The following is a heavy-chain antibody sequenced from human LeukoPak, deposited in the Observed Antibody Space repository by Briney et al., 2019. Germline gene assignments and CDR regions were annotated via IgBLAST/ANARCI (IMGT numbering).Heavy chain of an antibody. D-gene: IGHD2-15*01. Sequence: SETLSLTCAVSGGSISSSNWWSWVRQPPGKGLEWIGDIYHSGSTNYNPSLKSRITISVDTSENRFSLKLSSVTATDTAVYYCARDCSGGSCYGAFDIWGQGTMVTVSS. CDR2: IYHSGST. V-gene: IGHV4-4*02. CDR1: GGSISSSNW. J-gene: IGHJ3*02. CDR3: ARDCSGGSCYGAFDI.